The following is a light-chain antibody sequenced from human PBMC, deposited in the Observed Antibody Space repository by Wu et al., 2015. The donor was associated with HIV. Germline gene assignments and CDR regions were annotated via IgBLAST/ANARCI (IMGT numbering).Light chain of an antibody. CDR3: QQYGSSPPIT. Sequence: EVVMTQSPATLSVSPGERATFSCRASQSISSYLAWYQQKPGQAPRLLIYGASSRATGIPDRFSGSGSGTDFTLTISRLEPEDFAVYYCQQYGSSPPITFGQGTRLEIK. J-gene: IGKJ5*01. CDR2: GAS. V-gene: IGKV3-20*01. CDR1: QSISSY.